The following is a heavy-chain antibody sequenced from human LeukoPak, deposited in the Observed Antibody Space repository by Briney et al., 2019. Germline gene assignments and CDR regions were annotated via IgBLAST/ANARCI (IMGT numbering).Heavy chain of an antibody. J-gene: IGHJ4*02. CDR1: GGSISSSSYY. D-gene: IGHD5-12*01. V-gene: IGHV4-39*01. CDR2: IYYSGST. Sequence: SETLSLTCTVSGGSISSSSYYWGWIRQPPGKGLEWIGSIYYSGSTYYNPSLKSRVTISVDTSKNQFSLKLSSVTAADTAVYYCARVIMRDIVATITRRADYFDYWGQGTLVTVSS. CDR3: ARVIMRDIVATITRRADYFDY.